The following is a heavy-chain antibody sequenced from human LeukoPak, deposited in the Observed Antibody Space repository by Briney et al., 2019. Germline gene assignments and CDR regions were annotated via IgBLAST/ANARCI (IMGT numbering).Heavy chain of an antibody. D-gene: IGHD6-19*01. J-gene: IGHJ6*02. V-gene: IGHV3-30-3*01. Sequence: PGGSLRLSCAASGFTFSSYAMRWVRQAPGKGLEWVAVISYDGSNKYYADSVKGRFTISRDNSKNTLYLQMNSLRAEDTAVYYCARDAVAGTEDGYYYYGMDVWGQGTTVTVSS. CDR3: ARDAVAGTEDGYYYYGMDV. CDR2: ISYDGSNK. CDR1: GFTFSSYA.